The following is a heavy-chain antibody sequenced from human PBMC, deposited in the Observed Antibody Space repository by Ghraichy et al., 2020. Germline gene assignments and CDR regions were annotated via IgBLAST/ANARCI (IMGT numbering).Heavy chain of an antibody. V-gene: IGHV3-21*01. CDR2: TGIRNDV. CDR3: ARDSSGWSRDY. D-gene: IGHD6-19*01. J-gene: IGHJ4*02. Sequence: GGSLRLSCAASGITLRSYSMSWVRQAPGKGLEWVSTTGIRNDVYYADSVKGRFTISRDNAKNSMYLQMNSLRAEDMAVYYCARDSSGWSRDYWGQGTLVTVSS. CDR1: GITLRSYS.